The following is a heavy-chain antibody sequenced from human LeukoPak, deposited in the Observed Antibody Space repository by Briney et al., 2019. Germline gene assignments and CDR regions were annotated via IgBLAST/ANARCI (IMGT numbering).Heavy chain of an antibody. CDR3: ARDTYYYDSSGYPGFDY. V-gene: IGHV6-1*01. D-gene: IGHD3-22*01. CDR1: GDSVSSNSAA. Sequence: SQTLSLTCAISGDSVSSNSAAWNWIRQSPSGGLEWLGRTYYRSKWYNDYAVSVKSRITINPDTSKNQFSLQLNSVTPEDTAVYYCARDTYYYDSSGYPGFDYWGQGTLVTVSS. CDR2: TYYRSKWYN. J-gene: IGHJ4*02.